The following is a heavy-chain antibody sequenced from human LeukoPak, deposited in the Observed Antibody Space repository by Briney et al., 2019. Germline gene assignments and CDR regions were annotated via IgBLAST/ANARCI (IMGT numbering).Heavy chain of an antibody. D-gene: IGHD3-10*01. CDR3: AGFTFFRGVITFDY. Sequence: SETLSLTCTVSGYSLSSGYDWGWIRQPPGKGLEWIGSVDHSGGTYYNPSLRSRVSISVDTSKNQFSLKLSSVTAADTAVYSCAGFTFFRGVITFDYWGQGTLVTVSS. CDR2: VDHSGGT. V-gene: IGHV4-38-2*02. CDR1: GYSLSSGYD. J-gene: IGHJ4*02.